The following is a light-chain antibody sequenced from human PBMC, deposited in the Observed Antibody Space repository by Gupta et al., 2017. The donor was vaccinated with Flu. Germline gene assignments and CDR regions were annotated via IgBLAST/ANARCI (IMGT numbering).Light chain of an antibody. V-gene: IGKV3-15*01. CDR1: QSVSTH. J-gene: IGKJ1*01. CDR3: LQDANWPRT. Sequence: PATLSVSPRERASLSCMVTQSVSTHLAWYQQKPGQAPRLLMYRVSARATGVSARFSCSGSGTEFTLTISRLQSEDFAVYYCLQDANWPRTFGQGTKGKIK. CDR2: RVS.